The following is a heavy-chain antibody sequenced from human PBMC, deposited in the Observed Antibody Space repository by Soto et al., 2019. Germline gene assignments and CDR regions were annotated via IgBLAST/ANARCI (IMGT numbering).Heavy chain of an antibody. CDR1: GGSFSGYY. D-gene: IGHD6-13*01. V-gene: IGHV4-34*01. CDR2: INHSGST. J-gene: IGHJ4*02. CDR3: ARGHGYSSSWSGLDY. Sequence: SETLSLTCAVYGGSFSGYYWSWIRQPPGNGLEWIGEINHSGSTNYNPSLKSRVTISVDTSKNQFSLKLSSVTAADTAVYYCARGHGYSSSWSGLDYWGKGTLVTVSS.